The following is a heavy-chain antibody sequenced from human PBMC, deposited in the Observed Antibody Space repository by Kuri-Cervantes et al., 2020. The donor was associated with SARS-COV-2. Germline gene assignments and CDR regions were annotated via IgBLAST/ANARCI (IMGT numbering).Heavy chain of an antibody. D-gene: IGHD3-10*01. J-gene: IGHJ4*02. CDR3: ARALTGEVDDY. V-gene: IGHV4-39*07. Sequence: GSLRLSCTVSGGSFSSGSYYWSWIRQPPGKGLEWIGSIYHSGSTYYNPSLKSRVTISVDTSKNQFSLKLSSVTAADTAVYYCARALTGEVDDYWGQGTLVTVSS. CDR2: IYHSGST. CDR1: GGSFSSGSYY.